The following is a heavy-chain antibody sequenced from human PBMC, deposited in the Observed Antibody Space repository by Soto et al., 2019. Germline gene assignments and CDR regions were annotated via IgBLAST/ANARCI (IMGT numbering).Heavy chain of an antibody. J-gene: IGHJ6*02. CDR2: IIPILGIA. CDR1: GGTFSSYT. Sequence: QVQLVQSGAEVKKPGSSVKVSCKASGGTFSSYTISWVRQAPGQGLEWMGRIIPILGIANYAQKFQGRVTITADKSTSPAYMELSSLRSEDTAVYYCARGRVTMVRGVAPYGMDVWGQGTTVTVSS. CDR3: ARGRVTMVRGVAPYGMDV. D-gene: IGHD3-10*01. V-gene: IGHV1-69*02.